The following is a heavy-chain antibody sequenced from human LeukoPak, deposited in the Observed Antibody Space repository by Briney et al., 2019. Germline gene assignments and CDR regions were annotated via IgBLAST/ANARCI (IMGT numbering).Heavy chain of an antibody. Sequence: GESLRLSCAASGFAFSNYWMNWVRQAPGKGLEWVANIKQDGSETYYVDSVKGRFTISRDNAKNSLYLQMNSLRAEDTAVYYCARDLSSGWYLSSASYYFDYWGLGTLVTVSS. CDR3: ARDLSSGWYLSSASYYFDY. D-gene: IGHD6-19*01. CDR2: IKQDGSET. CDR1: GFAFSNYW. V-gene: IGHV3-7*01. J-gene: IGHJ4*02.